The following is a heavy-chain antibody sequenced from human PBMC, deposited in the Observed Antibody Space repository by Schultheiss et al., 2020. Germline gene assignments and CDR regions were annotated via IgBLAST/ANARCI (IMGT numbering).Heavy chain of an antibody. CDR3: ARQAGQLGGYYYYGMDV. J-gene: IGHJ6*02. Sequence: TLSLTCTVSGGSISSYYWSWIRQPPGKGLEWIGSIYYSGSTYYNPSLKSRVTISVDTSKNQFSLKLSSVTAADTAVYYCARQAGQLGGYYYYGMDVWGQGTTVTVSS. V-gene: IGHV4-59*08. CDR2: IYYSGST. D-gene: IGHD6-6*01. CDR1: GGSISSYY.